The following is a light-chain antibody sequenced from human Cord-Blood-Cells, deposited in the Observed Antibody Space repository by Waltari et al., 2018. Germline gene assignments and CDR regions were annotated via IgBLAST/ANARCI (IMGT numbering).Light chain of an antibody. J-gene: IGLJ3*02. V-gene: IGLV3-19*01. CDR2: GKN. CDR1: SLRSYY. Sequence: SSELTQDPAVSVALGQTVRITCQGDSLRSYYASWYQQKPGQASVLVIYGKNNRPSGIPDRLSGSSSGNTASLTITGAQAEDEADYDCNSRDSSGNHWVFGGGTKLTVL. CDR3: NSRDSSGNHWV.